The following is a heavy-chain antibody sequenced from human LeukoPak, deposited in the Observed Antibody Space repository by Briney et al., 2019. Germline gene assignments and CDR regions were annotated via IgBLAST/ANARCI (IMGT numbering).Heavy chain of an antibody. J-gene: IGHJ4*02. CDR3: ARGVAGYGPYDY. CDR2: IYYSGST. D-gene: IGHD5-12*01. CDR1: GDSISSRYY. V-gene: IGHV4-59*01. Sequence: SETLSLTCTVSGDSISSRYYWSWIRQPPGKGLEWIGYIYYSGSTSYSPSLKSRVTISLDTPKNQFSLRLNSVTAADTAVYYCARGVAGYGPYDYWGQGTLVTVSS.